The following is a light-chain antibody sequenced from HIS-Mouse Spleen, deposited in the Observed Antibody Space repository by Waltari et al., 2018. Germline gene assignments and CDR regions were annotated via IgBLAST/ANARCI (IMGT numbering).Light chain of an antibody. V-gene: IGLV2-14*03. CDR1: SSDVGGYNY. Sequence: QSALTQPASVSGSPGQSITISCTGTSSDVGGYNYVSWYQQPPGKAPKLMIYYVSNRPSGVSNRFSGSKSGNTASLTISGLQAEDEADYYCSSYTSSSTPWVFGGGTKLTVL. J-gene: IGLJ3*02. CDR3: SSYTSSSTPWV. CDR2: YVS.